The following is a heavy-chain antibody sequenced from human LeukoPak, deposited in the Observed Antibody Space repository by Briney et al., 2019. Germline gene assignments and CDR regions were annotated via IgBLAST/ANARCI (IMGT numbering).Heavy chain of an antibody. CDR2: IYYSGST. V-gene: IGHV4-39*01. Sequence: PSETLSLTCTVSGGSISSSSYYWGWIRQPPGKGLEWIGSIYYSGSTYYNPSLKSRVTISVDTSKNQFSLKLSSVTAADTAVYYCARVDYSNYVGWFDPWGQGTLVTVTS. CDR1: GGSISSSSYY. J-gene: IGHJ5*02. CDR3: ARVDYSNYVGWFDP. D-gene: IGHD4-11*01.